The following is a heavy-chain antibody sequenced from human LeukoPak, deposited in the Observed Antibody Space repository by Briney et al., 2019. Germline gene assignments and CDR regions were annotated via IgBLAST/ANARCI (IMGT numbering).Heavy chain of an antibody. V-gene: IGHV7-4-1*01. CDR1: GYTFTSYA. CDR3: ARDQYITMVRGVISY. Sequence: ASVKVSCKASGYTFTSYAMNWVRQAPGQGLEWMGWISTNTGNPTYAQGFTGRFVFSLDTSVSTAYPQICSLKAEDTAVYYCARDQYITMVRGVISYWGQGTLVTVSS. J-gene: IGHJ4*02. CDR2: ISTNTGNP. D-gene: IGHD3-10*01.